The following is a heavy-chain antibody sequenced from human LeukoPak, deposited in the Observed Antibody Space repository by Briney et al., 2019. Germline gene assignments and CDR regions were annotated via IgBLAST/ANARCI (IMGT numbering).Heavy chain of an antibody. CDR3: AREGYCGSTSCPMAN. D-gene: IGHD2-2*01. CDR1: GFTFSSYA. Sequence: GRSLRLSCAASGFTFSSYAMHWVRQAPGKGLEWVAVISYDGSNKYYADSVKGRFTISRDNSKNTLYLQMNSLRAEDTAVYYCAREGYCGSTSCPMANWGQGTLVTVSS. J-gene: IGHJ4*02. CDR2: ISYDGSNK. V-gene: IGHV3-30*04.